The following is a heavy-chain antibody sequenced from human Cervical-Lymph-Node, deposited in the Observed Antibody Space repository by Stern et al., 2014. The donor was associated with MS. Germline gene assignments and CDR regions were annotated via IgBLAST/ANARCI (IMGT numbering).Heavy chain of an antibody. CDR3: ATTRWDLFTWNWFDP. CDR2: IHDSGST. J-gene: IGHJ5*02. V-gene: IGHV4-61*02. Sequence: VQLVQSGPGLVKPSQTLSLTCTVSGGSISSSGYYWSWIRQPAGKGLEWIGRIHDSGSTYYNPSLKSRVTISMDTAKNQFSLKLTSVTAADTVVYYCATTRWDLFTWNWFDPWGQGTLVTVSS. CDR1: GGSISSSGYY. D-gene: IGHD1-26*01.